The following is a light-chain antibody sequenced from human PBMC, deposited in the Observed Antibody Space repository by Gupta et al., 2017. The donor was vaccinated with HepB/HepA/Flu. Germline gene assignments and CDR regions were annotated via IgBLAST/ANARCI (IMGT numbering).Light chain of an antibody. J-gene: IGKJ2*04. V-gene: IGKV4-1*01. CDR1: QSVLSRSNNKNY. CDR3: HECYRPSMCS. Sequence: DIVLTQSPDSLAVSLGERVTLTCKSSQSVLSRSNNKNYLAWYQQKPGQPPKLLIYWASTREAGVTVGFSGSGSGTDFTLTISSRLAEDDAVYYCHECYRPSMCSFGQGTKLEIK. CDR2: WAS.